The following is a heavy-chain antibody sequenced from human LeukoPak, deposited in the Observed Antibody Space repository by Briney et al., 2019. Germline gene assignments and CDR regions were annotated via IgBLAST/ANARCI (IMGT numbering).Heavy chain of an antibody. CDR2: ITVSGGST. V-gene: IGHV3-23*01. D-gene: IGHD2-15*01. J-gene: IGHJ4*02. CDR3: ARHTPSHELDC. Sequence: TGGSLRLSCAASGFTFSSYAMSWVRQTPGKGLEWVSSITVSGGSTYYADWVKGRFTISRDNSKNTLYLQMNSLRAEDTAVYSCARHTPSHELDCWGQGTLVTVSS. CDR1: GFTFSSYA.